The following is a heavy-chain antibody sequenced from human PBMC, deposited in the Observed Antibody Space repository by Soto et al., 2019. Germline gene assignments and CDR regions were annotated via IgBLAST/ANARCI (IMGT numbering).Heavy chain of an antibody. D-gene: IGHD3-10*01. V-gene: IGHV1-69*06. CDR1: GGTFSSYA. Sequence: QVQLVQSGAEVKKPGSSVKVSCKASGGTFSSYAISWVRQAPGQGLGWMGGIIHIFGTANYAQKFQGRVTITADKSTSTADMELSSLRSEDTAVYYWARTYGSGSYYHRENGMDVWGQGTTVTVSS. J-gene: IGHJ6*02. CDR3: ARTYGSGSYYHRENGMDV. CDR2: IIHIFGTA.